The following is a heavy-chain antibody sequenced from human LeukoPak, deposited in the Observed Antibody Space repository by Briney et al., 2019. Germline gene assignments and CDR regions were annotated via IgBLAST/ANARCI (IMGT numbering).Heavy chain of an antibody. CDR3: ASFASSGSGWDY. Sequence: SETLSLTCAVYGGSFSGYYWSWIRQPPGKGLEWIGEINHSGSTNYNPSLKSRVTISVDTSKNQFSLKLSSVTAADTAVYYCASFASSGSGWDYWGQGTLVTVSS. V-gene: IGHV4-34*01. D-gene: IGHD6-19*01. J-gene: IGHJ4*02. CDR1: GGSFSGYY. CDR2: INHSGST.